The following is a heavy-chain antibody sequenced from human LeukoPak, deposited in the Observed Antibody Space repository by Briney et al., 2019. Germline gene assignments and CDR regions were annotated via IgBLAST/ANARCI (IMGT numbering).Heavy chain of an antibody. Sequence: PSETLSLTCTVSGGSISSSSYYWGWIRQPPGRGLEWIGEINYSGSTQYHPSLKSRASMSVDKSKKQVSLKLSSVTVADTAVYYCAREGRGGHNFDYWGQGTLAIVSS. V-gene: IGHV4-39*07. CDR1: GGSISSSSYY. J-gene: IGHJ4*02. CDR3: AREGRGGHNFDY. D-gene: IGHD2-15*01. CDR2: INYSGST.